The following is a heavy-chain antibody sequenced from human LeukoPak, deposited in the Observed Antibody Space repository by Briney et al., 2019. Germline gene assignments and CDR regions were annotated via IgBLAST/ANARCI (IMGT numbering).Heavy chain of an antibody. CDR3: ARGSKPGYTYGGGY. CDR2: INPSSGAT. CDR1: GYTFTDYY. V-gene: IGHV1-2*02. Sequence: PWASVKVSCKASGYTFTDYYMHWVRQAPGQGLEWMGWINPSSGATNYAQKFQGRVTMTSDTPISTAYLELSRLRSDDTAFYYCARGSKPGYTYGGGYWGQGTLVTVSS. D-gene: IGHD2-21*01. J-gene: IGHJ4*02.